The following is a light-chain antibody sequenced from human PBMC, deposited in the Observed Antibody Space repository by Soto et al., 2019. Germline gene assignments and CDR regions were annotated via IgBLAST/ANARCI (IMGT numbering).Light chain of an antibody. V-gene: IGKV3-15*01. Sequence: EIVVTQSPATLSVSPGERATLSCRASQSVNTNFAWYQQKPGQAPRLLIYGASTRATGIPARFSGSGSGTEFTLTISSLQSEDFAVYYCQQYNNWPSWTCGQGNKGDIK. CDR1: QSVNTN. CDR2: GAS. J-gene: IGKJ1*01. CDR3: QQYNNWPSWT.